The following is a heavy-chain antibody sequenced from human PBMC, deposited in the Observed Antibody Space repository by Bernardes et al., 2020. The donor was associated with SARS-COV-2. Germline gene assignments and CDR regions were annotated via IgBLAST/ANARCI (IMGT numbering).Heavy chain of an antibody. J-gene: IGHJ6*02. CDR1: GFTFSSYG. V-gene: IGHV3-33*01. CDR2: IWYDGSNK. CDR3: ARDLLSYYGMDV. Sequence: GGSLILSCAASGFTFSSYGMHWVRQAPGKGLEWVAVIWYDGSNKYYADSVKGRFTISRDNSKNTLYLQMNSLRAEDTAVYYCARDLLSYYGMDVWGQGTTVTVSS.